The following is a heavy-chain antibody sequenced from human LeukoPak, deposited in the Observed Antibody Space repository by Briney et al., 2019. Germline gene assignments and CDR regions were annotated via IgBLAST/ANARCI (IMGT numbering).Heavy chain of an antibody. Sequence: GGSVRLSCAASGFTFSCYAMSWVRQAPGKGLEWVSAISGSGGSTYYADSVKGRFTISRDNSKNTLYLQMNSLRAEDTAVYYCAKLVSIVVVPAAIRNWGQGTLVTVSS. V-gene: IGHV3-23*01. CDR3: AKLVSIVVVPAAIRN. D-gene: IGHD2-2*02. CDR1: GFTFSCYA. CDR2: ISGSGGST. J-gene: IGHJ4*02.